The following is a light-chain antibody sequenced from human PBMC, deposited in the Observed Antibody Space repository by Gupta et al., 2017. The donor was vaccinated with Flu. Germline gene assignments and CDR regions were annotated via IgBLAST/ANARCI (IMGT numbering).Light chain of an antibody. V-gene: IGKV3-15*01. J-gene: IGKJ1*01. Sequence: DIVMTQSPATLSVSPEGRAILSRRTRQSGSNWVAWYKQKPGQAPRLLIYDASTQASGIPARFSGSWSGKEFTLTISSLQDEDVAVYCCQQYHNRRTFGQGTKVEIK. CDR3: QQYHNRRT. CDR2: DAS. CDR1: QSGSNW.